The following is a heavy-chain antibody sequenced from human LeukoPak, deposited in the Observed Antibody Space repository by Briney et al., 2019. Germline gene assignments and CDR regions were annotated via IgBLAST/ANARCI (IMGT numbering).Heavy chain of an antibody. V-gene: IGHV3-74*01. J-gene: IGHJ4*02. CDR1: GNYW. D-gene: IGHD5-18*01. CDR2: INSDGSWT. CDR3: AGRVTGYSSDYVY. Sequence: GGSLRLSCAASGNYWMHWVRQAPGKGLVWVSHINSDGSWTSYADSVKGRFTISKDNAKNTVYLQMNSLRAEDTAVYYCAGRVTGYSSDYVYWGQGTLVTVSS.